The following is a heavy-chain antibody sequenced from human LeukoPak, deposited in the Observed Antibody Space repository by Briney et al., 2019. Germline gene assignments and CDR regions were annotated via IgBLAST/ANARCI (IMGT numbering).Heavy chain of an antibody. CDR2: INTDGSTT. CDR3: ARGNDYLEAFDI. V-gene: IGHV3-74*01. D-gene: IGHD5-12*01. J-gene: IGHJ3*02. CDR1: GFTFSNSW. Sequence: HPGESLRLSCAASGFTFSNSWMNWVRQAPGKGLVWVSRINTDGSTTSYADSVKGRFTISRDNAKNTLYLQMNSLRAEDTAVYYCARGNDYLEAFDIWGQGTMVTVSS.